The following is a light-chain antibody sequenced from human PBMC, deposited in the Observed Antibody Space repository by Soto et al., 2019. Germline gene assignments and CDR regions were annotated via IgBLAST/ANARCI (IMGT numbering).Light chain of an antibody. CDR3: QQSYITPYT. J-gene: IGKJ2*01. CDR2: AAS. CDR1: QSISGH. V-gene: IGKV1-39*01. Sequence: DIQINQAPSSLSASVGGKVTITCRASQSISGHLNWYQQKPGKVPKLLIYAASNLQSGVPSSFSGSGSETDFALTISSLQPEDFATYYCQQSYITPYTFGQGTKLQIK.